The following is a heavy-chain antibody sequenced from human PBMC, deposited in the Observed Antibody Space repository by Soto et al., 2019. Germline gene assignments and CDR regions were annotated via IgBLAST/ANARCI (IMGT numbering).Heavy chain of an antibody. J-gene: IGHJ5*02. CDR1: GFTFSSYA. D-gene: IGHD6-19*01. V-gene: IGHV3-23*01. Sequence: EVQLLESGGGLVQPGGSLRLSCAASGFTFSSYAMSWVRQAPGKGLEWVSAISGGGGRTYYADSVKGRFTISRDNSKNTLYLQMNSLRAEDTAVYYCAKGVLSSSGQDWFDPWGQGTLVTVSS. CDR3: AKGVLSSSGQDWFDP. CDR2: ISGGGGRT.